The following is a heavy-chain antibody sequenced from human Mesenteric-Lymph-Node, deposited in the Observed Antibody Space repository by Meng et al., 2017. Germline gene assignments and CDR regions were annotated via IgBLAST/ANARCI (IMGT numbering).Heavy chain of an antibody. J-gene: IGHJ4*02. Sequence: EVQLLESGGGLVQPGGSLRLSCAATGFTFSSYAMSWVRQAPGKGLEWVSTISGSGGSTYYADSVKGRFTISRDNSKNTLYLQMNSLRAEDTAVYYCAKPPADGYNYVDYWGQGTLVTVSS. CDR2: ISGSGGST. V-gene: IGHV3-23*01. CDR1: GFTFSSYA. CDR3: AKPPADGYNYVDY. D-gene: IGHD5-24*01.